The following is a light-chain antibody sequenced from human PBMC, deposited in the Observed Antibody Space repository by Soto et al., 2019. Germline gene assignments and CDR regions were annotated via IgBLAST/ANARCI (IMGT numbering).Light chain of an antibody. CDR2: DAS. J-gene: IGKJ4*01. CDR3: QQHRNWPLT. CDR1: QSVSTY. Sequence: EIVLIQSPATLSLSPGERATLSCRASQSVSTYLAWYQQKPGQAPRLLIYDASNRATGIPARFSGSGSETDFTLTISSLEPEDFAVYYCQQHRNWPLTFGGGTKLESK. V-gene: IGKV3-11*01.